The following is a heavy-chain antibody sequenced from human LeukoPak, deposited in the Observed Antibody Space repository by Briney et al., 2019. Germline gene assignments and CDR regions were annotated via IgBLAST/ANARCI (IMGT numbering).Heavy chain of an antibody. V-gene: IGHV5-51*01. CDR2: VCPGDSDT. CDR3: ARQAAAVWVETFSI. Sequence: GESLKTSCKCFGYSFTIYWIGWVRQMPGKGLEWMGIVCPGDSDTRYSPSFQGQVTMSVDKSINTAYLQWSGLKASDTAMYYCARQAAAVWVETFSIWGQGTMVTVSS. J-gene: IGHJ3*02. D-gene: IGHD3-16*01. CDR1: GYSFTIYW.